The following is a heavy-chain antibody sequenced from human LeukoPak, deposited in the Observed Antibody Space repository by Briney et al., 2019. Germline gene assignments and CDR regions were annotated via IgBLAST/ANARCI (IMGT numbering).Heavy chain of an antibody. CDR3: ATTINTNYYDSSSLLNYFDY. J-gene: IGHJ4*02. D-gene: IGHD3-22*01. V-gene: IGHV3-21*04. CDR1: GFTFSSYS. CDR2: ISSSSSYI. Sequence: GGSLRLSCAASGFTFSSYSMNWVRQAPGKGLEWVSSISSSSSYIYYADSVKGRFTISRDNSKNTLYLQMNSLRAEDTAVYYCATTINTNYYDSSSLLNYFDYWGQGTLVTVSS.